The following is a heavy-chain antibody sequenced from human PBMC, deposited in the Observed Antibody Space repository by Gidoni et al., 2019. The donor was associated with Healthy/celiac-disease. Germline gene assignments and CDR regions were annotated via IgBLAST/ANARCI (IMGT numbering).Heavy chain of an antibody. Sequence: EVQLLESGGGLVQPGGSLRLSCAASGFTFSSYDMSWVRQAPGKGLEWVSAISGSGGSTYYADSVKGRFTISRDNSKNTLYLQMNSLRAEDTAVYYCAKVPYYDFWSGPRGDFQHWGQGTLVTVSS. J-gene: IGHJ1*01. CDR2: ISGSGGST. D-gene: IGHD3-3*01. CDR3: AKVPYYDFWSGPRGDFQH. CDR1: GFTFSSYD. V-gene: IGHV3-23*01.